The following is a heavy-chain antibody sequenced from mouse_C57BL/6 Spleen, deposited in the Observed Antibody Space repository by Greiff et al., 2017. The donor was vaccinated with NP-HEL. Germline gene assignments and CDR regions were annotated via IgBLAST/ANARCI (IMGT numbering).Heavy chain of an antibody. J-gene: IGHJ4*01. D-gene: IGHD1-1*01. Sequence: QVQLKQPGAELVMPGASVKLSCKASGYTFTSYWMHWVKQRPGQGLEWIGEIDPSDSYTNYNQKFKGKSTLTVDKSSSTAYMQLSSLTSEDSAVYYCARGVTTVVAPYYAMDYWGQGTSVTVSS. CDR3: ARGVTTVVAPYYAMDY. CDR2: IDPSDSYT. CDR1: GYTFTSYW. V-gene: IGHV1-69*01.